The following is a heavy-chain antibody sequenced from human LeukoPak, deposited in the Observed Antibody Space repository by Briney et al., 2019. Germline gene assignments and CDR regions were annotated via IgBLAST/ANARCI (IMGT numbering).Heavy chain of an antibody. J-gene: IGHJ6*02. CDR2: IYSGGST. CDR3: ASPRYYYYYGMDV. CDR1: GFTVSSNY. Sequence: GGSLRPSCAASGFTVSSNYMSWVRQAPGKGLEWVSVIYSGGSTYYADSVKGRFTISRDNSKNTLYLQMNSLRAEDTAVYYCASPRYYYYYGMDVWGQGTTVTVSS. V-gene: IGHV3-66*01.